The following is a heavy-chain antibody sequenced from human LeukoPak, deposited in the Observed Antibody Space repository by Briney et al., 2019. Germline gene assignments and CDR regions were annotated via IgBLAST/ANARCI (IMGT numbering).Heavy chain of an antibody. J-gene: IGHJ4*02. CDR3: ARKPYDFWSGYFSVDFDY. CDR2: IYHSGST. CDR1: GGSISSSNW. Sequence: SETLSLTCAVSGGSISSSNWWSWVRQPPGKGLEWIGEIYHSGSTNYNPSLKSRVTIPVDKSKNQFSLKLSSVTAADTAVYYCARKPYDFWSGYFSVDFDYWGQGTLVTVSS. D-gene: IGHD3-3*01. V-gene: IGHV4-4*02.